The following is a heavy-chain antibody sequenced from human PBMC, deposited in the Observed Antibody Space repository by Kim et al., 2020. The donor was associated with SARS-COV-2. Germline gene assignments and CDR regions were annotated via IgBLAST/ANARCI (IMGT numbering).Heavy chain of an antibody. J-gene: IGHJ6*02. CDR3: AREGNGGYYDSSGYSRYYYYGIDV. V-gene: IGHV1-2*06. CDR2: INPNSGGT. Sequence: ASVKVSCKASGYTFTGYYMHWVRQAPGQGLEWMGRINPNSGGTNYAQKFQGRVTMTRDTSISTAYMELSRLRSDDTAVYYCAREGNGGYYDSSGYSRYYYYGIDVWGQGTTVTVSS. D-gene: IGHD3-22*01. CDR1: GYTFTGYY.